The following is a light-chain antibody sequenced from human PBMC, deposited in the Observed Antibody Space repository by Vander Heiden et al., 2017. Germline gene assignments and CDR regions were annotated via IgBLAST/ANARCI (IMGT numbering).Light chain of an antibody. CDR3: QSYDSSLSAV. J-gene: IGLJ2*01. Sequence: SVLTPSPPVSGAPGPRVIIPCTGSDSNIGLGYDVHWYQQVPGRAPKLLIYSNTNRPAGVPDRFSGSKSGTSASLAITGLRAEDEADYYCQSYDSSLSAVFGGGTKLIVL. CDR2: SNT. V-gene: IGLV1-40*01. CDR1: DSNIGLGYD.